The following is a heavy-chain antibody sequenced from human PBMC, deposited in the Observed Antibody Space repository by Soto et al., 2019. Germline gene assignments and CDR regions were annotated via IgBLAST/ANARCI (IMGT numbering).Heavy chain of an antibody. J-gene: IGHJ3*02. V-gene: IGHV3-23*01. Sequence: EVQRLESGGDLVHPGGSLRLSCAASGFTFSSFAMVWVRQAPAKGLEWVSGISPSGHTTYYGDSVKGRFTVSRDNSRNTLSLKMNSLKVEDTAIYYCVRKSCSGGGLHSGVGAFDIGGQGTIVTVSS. CDR2: ISPSGHTT. D-gene: IGHD2-15*01. CDR3: VRKSCSGGGLHSGVGAFDI. CDR1: GFTFSSFA.